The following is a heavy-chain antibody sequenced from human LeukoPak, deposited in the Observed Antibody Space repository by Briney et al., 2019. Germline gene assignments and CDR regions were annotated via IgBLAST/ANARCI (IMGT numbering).Heavy chain of an antibody. V-gene: IGHV1-18*01. CDR1: GYTFTSYG. J-gene: IGHJ4*02. CDR2: ISAYNGNT. Sequence: ASVKVSCKASGYTFTSYGISWVRQAPGQGLEWMGWISAYNGNTNYAQKLQGRVTMTTDTSTSTAYMELRSLRSDDTAVYYCARKSVSTYSSGWDPREWLDYWGQGTLVTVSS. D-gene: IGHD6-19*01. CDR3: ARKSVSTYSSGWDPREWLDY.